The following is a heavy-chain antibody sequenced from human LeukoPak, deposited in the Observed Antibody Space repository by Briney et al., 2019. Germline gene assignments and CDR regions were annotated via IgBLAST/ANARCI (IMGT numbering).Heavy chain of an antibody. D-gene: IGHD3-10*01. CDR1: GYTFTSYH. Sequence: SVKVSCKTSGYTFTSYHLHWVQQAPGQGLEWMGGIIPIFGTANYAQKFQGRVTITADESTSTAYMELSSLRSEDTAVYYCARDYYGSGSFDPWGQGTLVTVSS. J-gene: IGHJ5*02. V-gene: IGHV1-69*13. CDR2: IIPIFGTA. CDR3: ARDYYGSGSFDP.